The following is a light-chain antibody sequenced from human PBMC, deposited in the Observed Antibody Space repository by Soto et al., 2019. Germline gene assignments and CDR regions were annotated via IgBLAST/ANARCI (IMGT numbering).Light chain of an antibody. V-gene: IGLV2-14*01. J-gene: IGLJ3*02. CDR3: SSYTSTTTVV. Sequence: QSALTQPASVSGSPGQSITISCTGTNSDVGGYNYVSWYQQHPGKAPKLMIYEVTSRPSGVSNRFSGSKSGNTASLTISGLQAEDEADYYCSSYTSTTTVVFVGGTKLTVL. CDR2: EVT. CDR1: NSDVGGYNY.